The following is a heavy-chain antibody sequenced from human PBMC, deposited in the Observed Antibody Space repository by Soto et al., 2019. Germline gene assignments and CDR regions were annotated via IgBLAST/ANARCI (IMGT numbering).Heavy chain of an antibody. CDR1: GFTFSSYA. Sequence: GGSMRLSCAASGFTFSSYAMHWVRQAPGKGLEWVAVISYDGSNKYYADSVKGRFTISRDSSKNTLYLQMNSLRAEDTAVYSCPRRRDSSSTYYYYGRDVRGQRTTGTAAS. V-gene: IGHV3-30-3*01. CDR3: PRRRDSSSTYYYYGRDV. J-gene: IGHJ6*02. D-gene: IGHD6-6*01. CDR2: ISYDGSNK.